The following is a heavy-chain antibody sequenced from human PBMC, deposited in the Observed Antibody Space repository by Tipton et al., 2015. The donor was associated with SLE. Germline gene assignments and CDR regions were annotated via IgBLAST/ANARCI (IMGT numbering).Heavy chain of an antibody. D-gene: IGHD6-13*01. Sequence: SLRLSCAASGFTFSSYAMSWVRQAPGKGLEWVSTITSGGNTYYADSVKGRFTISRDDSKNTLSLQMNSLRAEDAAVYYCGKEWSAAGLGSWFDPWGQGTLVIVSS. CDR1: GFTFSSYA. CDR3: GKEWSAAGLGSWFDP. CDR2: ITSGGNT. V-gene: IGHV3-23*01. J-gene: IGHJ5*02.